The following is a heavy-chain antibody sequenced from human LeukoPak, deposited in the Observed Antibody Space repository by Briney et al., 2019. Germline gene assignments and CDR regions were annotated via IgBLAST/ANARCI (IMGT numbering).Heavy chain of an antibody. D-gene: IGHD3-10*01. Sequence: SLRLSCAASGFTFDDYAMHWVRQTPGKGLEWVSGISWNSGHIGYADSVKGRFTISRDNAKNSLYLQMNSLRAEDTALYYCARAKRGYYYGSGSYYTTPYYYYYMDVWGKGTTVTVSS. CDR1: GFTFDDYA. V-gene: IGHV3-9*01. CDR3: ARAKRGYYYGSGSYYTTPYYYYYMDV. J-gene: IGHJ6*03. CDR2: ISWNSGHI.